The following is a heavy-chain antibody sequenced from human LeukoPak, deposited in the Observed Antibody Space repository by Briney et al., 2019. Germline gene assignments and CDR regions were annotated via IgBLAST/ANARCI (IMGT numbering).Heavy chain of an antibody. Sequence: GGSLRLSCAVSGVTSSNAWMSWVRQAPGKGLEWVGRIKSKTDGGTRDYAAPVKGRFTISRDDSKNTLYLQMNSLKTEDTAVYYCTTFDYAAFLIWGQGTMVTVSS. CDR2: IKSKTDGGTR. V-gene: IGHV3-15*01. CDR1: GVTSSNAW. D-gene: IGHD4/OR15-4a*01. CDR3: TTFDYAAFLI. J-gene: IGHJ3*02.